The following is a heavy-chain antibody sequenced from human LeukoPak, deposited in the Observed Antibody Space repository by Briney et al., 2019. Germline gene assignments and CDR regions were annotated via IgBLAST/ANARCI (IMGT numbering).Heavy chain of an antibody. CDR3: ARGVGYSSGWYDY. CDR2: IYHSGST. CDR1: GGSISSYY. Sequence: SETLSLTCTVSGGSISSYYWSWVRQPPGKGLEWIGEIYHSGSTNYNPSLKSRVTISVDKSKNQFSLKLSSVTAADTAVYYCARGVGYSSGWYDYWGQGTLVTVSS. J-gene: IGHJ4*02. V-gene: IGHV4-59*12. D-gene: IGHD6-19*01.